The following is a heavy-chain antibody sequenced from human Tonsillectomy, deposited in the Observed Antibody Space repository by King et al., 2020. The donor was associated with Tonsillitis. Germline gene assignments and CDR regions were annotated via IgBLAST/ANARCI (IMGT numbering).Heavy chain of an antibody. CDR1: GGSVSSGSYY. Sequence: VQLQESGPGLAKPSETLSLICTVSGGSVSSGSYYWSWIRQPPGKGLEWIGYIYYTGNTNYNPALKSRVTISVDPSKNQFSLKLSSVTAADTAVYYCARAEPTGTTYFDYGGQGTLVTVSS. J-gene: IGHJ4*02. CDR3: ARAEPTGTTYFDY. CDR2: IYYTGNT. V-gene: IGHV4-61*01. D-gene: IGHD1-1*01.